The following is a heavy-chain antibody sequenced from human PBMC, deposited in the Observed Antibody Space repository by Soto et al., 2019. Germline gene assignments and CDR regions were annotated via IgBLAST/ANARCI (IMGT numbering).Heavy chain of an antibody. J-gene: IGHJ4*01. CDR3: ARGGGRHLRPLET. CDR2: ISANDGGT. Sequence: QALLEQSGPGVKKPGDSVRIPCWLYDSVFVTSVITWLRQAPGPGLEWMGWISANDGGTLSAMKFTDRRVMSTDPMRNMAFLQLWDVKSDDSAVYFCARGGGRHLRPLETWGHGTPVSVSS. V-gene: IGHV1-18*01. D-gene: IGHD3-16*01. CDR1: DSVFVTSV.